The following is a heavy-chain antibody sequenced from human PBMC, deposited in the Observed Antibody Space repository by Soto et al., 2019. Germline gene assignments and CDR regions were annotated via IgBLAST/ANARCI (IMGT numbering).Heavy chain of an antibody. Sequence: QVQLVESGGGVVQPGRSLRLSCAASGFTFSSYAMHWVRQAPGKGLEWVAVISYDGSNKYYADSVKGRFTISRDNSKTTLYLQMNSLRAEDTAVYYCAREPPPRVAVAGTLFDYWGQGTLVTVSS. J-gene: IGHJ4*02. D-gene: IGHD6-19*01. V-gene: IGHV3-30-3*01. CDR1: GFTFSSYA. CDR3: AREPPPRVAVAGTLFDY. CDR2: ISYDGSNK.